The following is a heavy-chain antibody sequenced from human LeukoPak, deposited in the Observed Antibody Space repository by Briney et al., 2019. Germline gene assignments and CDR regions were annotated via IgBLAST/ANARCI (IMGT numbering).Heavy chain of an antibody. V-gene: IGHV3-23*01. D-gene: IGHD3-10*01. Sequence: GSLRLSCAASGFTFGGYAMSWVRQTPGRGLEWVSGISPSGDKTDYADSVKGRFTISRDNSKNTMYLRMNSLRAEDTAIYYSARGRLVRGLFISHDYWGQGNLVTVSS. CDR1: GFTFGGYA. CDR2: ISPSGDKT. CDR3: ARGRLVRGLFISHDY. J-gene: IGHJ4*02.